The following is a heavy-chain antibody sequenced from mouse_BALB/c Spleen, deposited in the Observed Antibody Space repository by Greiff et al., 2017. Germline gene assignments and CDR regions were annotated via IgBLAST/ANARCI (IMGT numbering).Heavy chain of an antibody. V-gene: IGHV3-2*02. CDR3: AREYGNYYFDY. J-gene: IGHJ2*01. CDR1: GYSITSDYA. Sequence: VQLQQSGPGLVKPSQSLSLTCTVTGYSITSDYAWNWIRQFPGNKLEWMGYISYSGSTSYNPSLKSRISITRDTSKNQFFLQLNSVTTEDTATYYCAREYGNYYFDYWGQGTTLTVSS. CDR2: ISYSGST. D-gene: IGHD2-10*02.